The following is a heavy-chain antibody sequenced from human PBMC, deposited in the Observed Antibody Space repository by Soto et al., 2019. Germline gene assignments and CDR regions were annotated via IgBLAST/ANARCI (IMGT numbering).Heavy chain of an antibody. V-gene: IGHV3-48*03. CDR1: GFTFSSYE. J-gene: IGHJ4*02. D-gene: IGHD2-2*01. Sequence: WGSLRLSCAASGFTFSSYEMNWFRQAPGKGLEWVSYISSSGSTIYYADSVKGRFTISRDNAKNSLYLQMNSLRPEGTAVYYCAKCTTTSCHLGSDYWGQGTLVIVSS. CDR2: ISSSGSTI. CDR3: AKCTTTSCHLGSDY.